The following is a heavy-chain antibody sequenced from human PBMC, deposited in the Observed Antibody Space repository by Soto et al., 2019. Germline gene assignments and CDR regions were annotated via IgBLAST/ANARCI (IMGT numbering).Heavy chain of an antibody. V-gene: IGHV5-10-1*01. D-gene: IGHD5-18*01. CDR3: ASPNTAMVRSYYYGMDV. Sequence: GESLKISCKASGYSFTKYWISWVRQMPGKGLEWMGRIDPSDSSSDYSPSFRGHVTISVDKSITTAYLQWSGLKASDTAMYFCASPNTAMVRSYYYGMDVWGQGTTVTVSS. CDR2: IDPSDSSS. J-gene: IGHJ6*02. CDR1: GYSFTKYW.